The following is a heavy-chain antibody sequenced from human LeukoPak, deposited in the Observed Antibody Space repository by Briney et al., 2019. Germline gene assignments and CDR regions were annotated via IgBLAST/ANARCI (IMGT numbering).Heavy chain of an antibody. J-gene: IGHJ4*02. V-gene: IGHV3-23*01. CDR3: AKIIHYDYVWGSYRYAFDY. CDR1: GFTFSSYA. CDR2: ISGSGGST. Sequence: GGSLRLSRAASGFTFSSYAMSWVRQAPGKGLEWVSAISGSGGSTYYADSVKGRFTISRDNSKNTLYLQMNSLRAEDTAVYYCAKIIHYDYVWGSYRYAFDYWGQGTLVTVSS. D-gene: IGHD3-16*02.